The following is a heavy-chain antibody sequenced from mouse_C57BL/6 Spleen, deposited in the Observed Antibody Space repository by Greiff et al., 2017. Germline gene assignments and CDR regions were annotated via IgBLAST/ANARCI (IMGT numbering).Heavy chain of an antibody. J-gene: IGHJ4*01. CDR2: INPNNGGT. V-gene: IGHV1-18*01. Sequence: EVQLQQSGPELVKPGASVKIPCKASGYTFTDYNMDWVKQSHGKSLEWIGDINPNNGGTIYNQKFKGKATLTVDKSSSTAYMELRSLTSEDTAVYYCARGRNYSPYYAMDYWGQGTSVTVSS. CDR1: GYTFTDYN. D-gene: IGHD2-12*01. CDR3: ARGRNYSPYYAMDY.